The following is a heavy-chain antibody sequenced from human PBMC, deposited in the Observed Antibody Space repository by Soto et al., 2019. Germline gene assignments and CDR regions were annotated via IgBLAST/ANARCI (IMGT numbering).Heavy chain of an antibody. V-gene: IGHV4-31*03. J-gene: IGHJ5*02. CDR3: ARVPDRRPRDIIIVGTTQSWFDP. CDR1: VGSISIGGYA. D-gene: IGHD1-26*01. CDR2: NYYSGST. Sequence: PSETRSVTCTFSVGSISIGGYAWSWIRQHPGKGLPRIAYNYYSGSTYYNPSLKSRVTISVDTSKNQFSLKLSSVTAAETAVYYCARVPDRRPRDIIIVGTTQSWFDPWGQGTLVTVSS.